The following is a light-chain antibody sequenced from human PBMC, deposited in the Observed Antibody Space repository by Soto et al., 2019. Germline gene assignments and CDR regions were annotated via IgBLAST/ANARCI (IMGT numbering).Light chain of an antibody. CDR2: GNN. CDR3: ASWDGSLSGRV. V-gene: IGLV1-47*01. CDR1: SSSIGSNY. Sequence: QSVLTQPPSASGTPGQRVTISCSGSSSSIGSNYIYWYQQLPGTAPKLLIYGNNQRPSGVPDRFSGSKSGTSGSLAISGLRSEDEADYYCASWDGSLSGRVFGGGTKLTVL. J-gene: IGLJ3*02.